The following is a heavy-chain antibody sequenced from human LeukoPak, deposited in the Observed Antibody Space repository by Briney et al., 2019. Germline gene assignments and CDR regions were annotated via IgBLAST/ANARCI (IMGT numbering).Heavy chain of an antibody. CDR3: ARVAHNYDLLTGYYPYLDYFDF. V-gene: IGHV1-2*02. D-gene: IGHD3-9*01. CDR1: GYTFSVYY. Sequence: ASVRVSCKASGYTFSVYYMHWVRQAPGQGLEWMGWINPNSGGTYYAQKFQGRVTMTRDTSISTAYMELSRLRSDDTAVFYYARVAHNYDLLTGYYPYLDYFDFWGQGTLVTVSS. CDR2: INPNSGGT. J-gene: IGHJ4*02.